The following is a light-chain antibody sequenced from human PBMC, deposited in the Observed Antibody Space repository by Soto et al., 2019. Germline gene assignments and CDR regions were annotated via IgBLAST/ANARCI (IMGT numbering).Light chain of an antibody. CDR2: GAS. Sequence: ERVMTQSPDTLSVSPGERATLSCRASQSVSSSLAWYQQKPGQAPRLLIYGASTRATGIPARFSGSGSGTEFTLTISRLQSEDFAVYYCQQYDNWPYTFGQGTKLEIK. CDR3: QQYDNWPYT. V-gene: IGKV3-15*01. J-gene: IGKJ2*01. CDR1: QSVSSS.